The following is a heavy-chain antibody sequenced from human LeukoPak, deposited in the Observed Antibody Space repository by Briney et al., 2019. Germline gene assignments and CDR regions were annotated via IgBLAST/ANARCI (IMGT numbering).Heavy chain of an antibody. V-gene: IGHV3-23*01. CDR2: ISGSGGST. Sequence: GGSLRLSCAASGFTFSSYVMSWVRQAPGKGPEWVSHISGSGGSTWHADSVKGRFTISRDNSKNTLYLQMNSLRAEDTAVYYCARGLPIVGATRVDYWGQGTLVTVSS. J-gene: IGHJ4*02. D-gene: IGHD1-26*01. CDR1: GFTFSSYV. CDR3: ARGLPIVGATRVDY.